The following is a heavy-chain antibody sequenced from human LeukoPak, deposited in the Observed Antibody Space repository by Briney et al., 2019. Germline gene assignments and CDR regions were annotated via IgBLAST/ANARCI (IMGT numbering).Heavy chain of an antibody. D-gene: IGHD3-16*01. CDR2: ISTGGSTM. Sequence: PGGSLRLSCTASGFTFSNYELHWVRQAPGKGLEWVSYISTGGSTMYYADSVKGRFTISRDNAKNSLFLQINRLRAEGTALYYCAKKGDLRRIGMDVWGQGTTVTVSS. J-gene: IGHJ6*02. V-gene: IGHV3-48*03. CDR1: GFTFSNYE. CDR3: AKKGDLRRIGMDV.